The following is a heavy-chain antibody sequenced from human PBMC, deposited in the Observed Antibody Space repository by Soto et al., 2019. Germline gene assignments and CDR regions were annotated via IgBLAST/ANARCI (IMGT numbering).Heavy chain of an antibody. CDR1: GYSISSGYH. D-gene: IGHD2-15*01. CDR3: ARQDRVVAEGRWFDP. Sequence: SETLSLTCTVSGYSISSGYHWAWIRQRPGKGLEWLGSVHYSGNTYYNPSLKSRLTISVDKSKNQFSLNLSSVTAADTAVYYCARQDRVVAEGRWFDPWGQGTLVTVSS. CDR2: VHYSGNT. V-gene: IGHV4-38-2*02. J-gene: IGHJ5*02.